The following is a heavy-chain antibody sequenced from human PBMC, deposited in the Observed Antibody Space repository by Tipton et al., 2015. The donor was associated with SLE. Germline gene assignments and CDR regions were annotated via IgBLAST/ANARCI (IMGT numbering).Heavy chain of an antibody. Sequence: TLSLTCTVSGGSVSSSSYYWGWIRQPPGEGLEWIGTISYGGNTYYNPSLKTPVTISVDTSKNQFSLKLSSLTAADTAVYYCARHAGDFAYFDSWGQGTLVTVSS. J-gene: IGHJ4*02. CDR1: GGSVSSSSYY. V-gene: IGHV4-39*01. CDR2: ISYGGNT. CDR3: ARHAGDFAYFDS. D-gene: IGHD4-17*01.